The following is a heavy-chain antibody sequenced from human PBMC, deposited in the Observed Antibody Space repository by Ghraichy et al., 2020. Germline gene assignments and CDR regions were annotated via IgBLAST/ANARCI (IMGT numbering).Heavy chain of an antibody. J-gene: IGHJ5*02. CDR2: IYSSGRT. CDR3: ARHGRPVTLGVPINCFDP. V-gene: IGHV4-39*01. CDR1: GGSISRNNYY. Sequence: SETLSLTCTVSGGSISRNNYYWGWIRQPPGKGLEWLGSIYSSGRTYYNPSLKSRVTISVDTSKNQFSLKLSSVTAADTAVYYCARHGRPVTLGVPINCFDPWGQGTLVTVSS. D-gene: IGHD4-17*01.